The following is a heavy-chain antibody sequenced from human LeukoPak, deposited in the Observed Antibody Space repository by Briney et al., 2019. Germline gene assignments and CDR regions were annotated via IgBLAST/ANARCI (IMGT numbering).Heavy chain of an antibody. CDR3: AKDGDYYDSSALVALDT. D-gene: IGHD3-22*01. Sequence: HPGGSLRLSCVASGFTVSSNYMSWVRQAPGKGLEWVSSIRGSGGRIHYADSVKGRFTIARDNSKNTLYLQMRSLRAEDTTVYYCAKDGDYYDSSALVALDTWGQGAMVTVSS. CDR2: IRGSGGRI. J-gene: IGHJ3*02. CDR1: GFTVSSNY. V-gene: IGHV3-23*01.